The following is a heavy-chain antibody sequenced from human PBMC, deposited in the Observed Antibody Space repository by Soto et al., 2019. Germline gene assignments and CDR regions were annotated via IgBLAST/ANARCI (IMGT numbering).Heavy chain of an antibody. CDR3: ARDGDYYANSGYFLRDAFDI. D-gene: IGHD3-22*01. Sequence: QVQLVESGGGLVKPGGSLRLSCAASGFTFSDYYMSWIRQAPGKGLDWVSYISSSGGIISYADYVKGRFTIARDNAKKSLSLEMNGLRAEDTAVYYCARDGDYYANSGYFLRDAFDIWGQGTVVTVSS. CDR2: ISSSGGII. V-gene: IGHV3-11*01. J-gene: IGHJ3*02. CDR1: GFTFSDYY.